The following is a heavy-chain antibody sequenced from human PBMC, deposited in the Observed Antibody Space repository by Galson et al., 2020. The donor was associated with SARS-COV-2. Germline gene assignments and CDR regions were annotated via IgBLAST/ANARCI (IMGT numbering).Heavy chain of an antibody. Sequence: GGSLRLSCLASGFTISTYAMHWVRKAHGKGLEYVSAISSNGLTTYYADSVKGRFIISRDKAKNTLYLQMSSLRTEDTALYYCVKFNSQSSTPYSSPWYGMDVWGQGTTVTVSS. CDR1: GFTISTYA. CDR3: VKFNSQSSTPYSSPWYGMDV. D-gene: IGHD6-19*01. CDR2: ISSNGLTT. V-gene: IGHV3-64D*08. J-gene: IGHJ6*02.